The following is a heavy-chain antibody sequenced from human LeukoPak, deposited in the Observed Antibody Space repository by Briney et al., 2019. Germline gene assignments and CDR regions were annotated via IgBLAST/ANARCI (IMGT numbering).Heavy chain of an antibody. CDR1: GYTITDYY. CDR3: ARVSRFYYDSSGDFDY. J-gene: IGHJ4*02. V-gene: IGHV1-2*02. CDR2: ITPNSGAT. Sequence: VASVKVSCKASGYTITDYYMHWVRQAPGQGLEWMGWITPNSGATKYAQKFRGRVSMTRDTSINTAYMELSRLRSDDTAIYYCARVSRFYYDSSGDFDYWGQGTLVTVSS. D-gene: IGHD3-22*01.